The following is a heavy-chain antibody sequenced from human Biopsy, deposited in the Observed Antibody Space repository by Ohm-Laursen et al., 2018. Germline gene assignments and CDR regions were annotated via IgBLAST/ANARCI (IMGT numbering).Heavy chain of an antibody. CDR2: IVPILGTV. J-gene: IGHJ4*02. V-gene: IGHV1-69*04. CDR3: ATDADGYYTEFDF. Sequence: SSVKVSCKASGGPFSSYAVTWVRQAPGQGLEWLGRIVPILGTVNYAQRFQGRVALTADKSTGTAYMELNRLISDDTAVYYCATDADGYYTEFDFWGQGTLITVSS. CDR1: GGPFSSYA. D-gene: IGHD5-24*01.